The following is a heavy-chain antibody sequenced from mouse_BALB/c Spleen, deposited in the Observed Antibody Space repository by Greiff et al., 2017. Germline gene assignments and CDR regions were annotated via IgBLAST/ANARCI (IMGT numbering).Heavy chain of an antibody. V-gene: IGHV1-7*01. CDR3: ARYDYDDY. J-gene: IGHJ2*01. CDR1: GYTFTSYW. D-gene: IGHD2-4*01. Sequence: VQLKESGAELAKPGASVKMSCKASGYTFTSYWMHWVKQRPGQGLEWIGYINPSTGYTEYNQKFKDKATLTADKSSSTAYMQLSSLTSEDSAVYYCARYDYDDYWGQGTTLTVSS. CDR2: INPSTGYT.